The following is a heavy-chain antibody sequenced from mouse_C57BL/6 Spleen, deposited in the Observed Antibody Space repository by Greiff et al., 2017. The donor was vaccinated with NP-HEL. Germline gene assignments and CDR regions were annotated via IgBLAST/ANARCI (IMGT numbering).Heavy chain of an antibody. J-gene: IGHJ4*01. D-gene: IGHD1-1*01. Sequence: EVQRVESGGGLVKPGGSLKLSCAASGFTFSDYGMHWVRQAPEKGLEWVAYISSGSSTIYYADTVKGRFTISRDNAKNTLCLKMTRLRAEETARYYCATTNAYFYAMDYWGQGTSVTVSS. CDR1: GFTFSDYG. CDR2: ISSGSSTI. CDR3: ATTNAYFYAMDY. V-gene: IGHV5-17*01.